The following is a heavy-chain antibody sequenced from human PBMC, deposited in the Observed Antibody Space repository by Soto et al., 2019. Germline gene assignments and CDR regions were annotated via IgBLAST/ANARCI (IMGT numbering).Heavy chain of an antibody. V-gene: IGHV3-23*01. CDR1: GFTISNYA. D-gene: IGHD3-16*01. Sequence: EVQLLDSGGHLVQPGGSLRLSCAASGFTISNYAMSWVRQAPGKGLEWVSTLSDRTYYKDSVRGRFTISRDTSENTLYLQMNSLGVEDTAVYYCARSLGPSRHFFDHWGQGTLVTVSS. J-gene: IGHJ4*02. CDR3: ARSLGPSRHFFDH. CDR2: LSDRT.